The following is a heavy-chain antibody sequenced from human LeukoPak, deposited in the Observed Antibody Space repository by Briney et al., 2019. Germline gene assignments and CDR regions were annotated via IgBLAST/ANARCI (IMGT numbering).Heavy chain of an antibody. D-gene: IGHD2-21*02. CDR1: GGTFINYA. CDR2: IIPLFGTA. V-gene: IGHV1-69*13. CDR3: ARDHEAYCGGDCYSRIFDY. J-gene: IGHJ4*02. Sequence: SVKVSCKASGGTFINYAIIWVRQAPGQGLEWMGGIIPLFGTANYAQKFQGRVTITADESTSTAYMELSSLRSEDTAVYYCARDHEAYCGGDCYSRIFDYWGQGTLVTVSS.